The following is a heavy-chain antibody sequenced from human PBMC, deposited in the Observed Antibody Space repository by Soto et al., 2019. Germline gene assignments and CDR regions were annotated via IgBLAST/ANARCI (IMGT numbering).Heavy chain of an antibody. CDR1: GGSISSGGYY. D-gene: IGHD5-18*01. CDR3: ARVVGGLSTAMVNWFDP. CDR2: IYYSGST. V-gene: IGHV4-31*03. Sequence: SETLSLTCTVSGGSISSGGYYWSWIRQHPGKGLEWIGYIYYSGSTYYNPSLKSRVTISVDTSKNQFSLKLSSVTAADTAVYYCARVVGGLSTAMVNWFDPWGQGTVVTVSS. J-gene: IGHJ5*02.